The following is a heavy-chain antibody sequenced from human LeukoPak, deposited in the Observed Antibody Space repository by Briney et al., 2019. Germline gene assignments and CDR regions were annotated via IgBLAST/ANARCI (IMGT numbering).Heavy chain of an antibody. CDR2: INHSGST. CDR3: AVMVRGLISY. Sequence: SETLSLTCAVYDGSFSGYYWNWIRQSPGKGLEWIGEINHSGSTNYNPSLKSRVTISLDTSKNQFSLKLNSVTAADTAVYYCAVMVRGLISYWGQGTLVTVSS. J-gene: IGHJ4*02. D-gene: IGHD3-10*01. V-gene: IGHV4-34*01. CDR1: DGSFSGYY.